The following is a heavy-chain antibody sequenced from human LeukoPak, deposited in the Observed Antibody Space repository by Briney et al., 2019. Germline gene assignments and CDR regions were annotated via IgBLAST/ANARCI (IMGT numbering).Heavy chain of an antibody. J-gene: IGHJ4*02. D-gene: IGHD3-3*01. Sequence: SETLSLTCTVSGGSTSSANYYWSWIRQPPGKGLEWIGYIYYSGSTSYNPSLKSRLIILIDTPKNQFSLHLSSVTAADTAVYYCARVGDFWSGNLPYFDYWGQGALVTISS. V-gene: IGHV4-30-4*08. CDR3: ARVGDFWSGNLPYFDY. CDR1: GGSTSSANYY. CDR2: IYYSGST.